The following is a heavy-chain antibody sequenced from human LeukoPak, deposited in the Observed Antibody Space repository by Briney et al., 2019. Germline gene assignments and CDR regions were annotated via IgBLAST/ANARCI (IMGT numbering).Heavy chain of an antibody. V-gene: IGHV4-39*07. D-gene: IGHD2-15*01. J-gene: IGHJ5*02. CDR1: GGSISSSTYY. CDR3: AREAYCSGGSCYRLDP. CDR2: IYYSGST. Sequence: PSETLSLTCTVSGGSISSSTYYWGWIRQPPGKGLEWIGSIYYSGSTHYNPSLKSRVTISVDTSKNQFSLKLSSVTAADTAVYYCAREAYCSGGSCYRLDPWGQGTLVTVSS.